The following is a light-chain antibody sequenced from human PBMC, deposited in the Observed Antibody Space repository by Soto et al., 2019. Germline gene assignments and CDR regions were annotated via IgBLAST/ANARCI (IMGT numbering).Light chain of an antibody. Sequence: IVLTQSPATLSLSPGERATLSCRASHSVSSNYLAWYQQKPGQAPRLLISGASSRAAGIPDRFSASRSRTDFTLTISRLEPEDFAVYYCQQYGSSPMYTFGQGTKLEI. CDR2: GAS. CDR3: QQYGSSPMYT. CDR1: HSVSSNY. J-gene: IGKJ2*01. V-gene: IGKV3-20*01.